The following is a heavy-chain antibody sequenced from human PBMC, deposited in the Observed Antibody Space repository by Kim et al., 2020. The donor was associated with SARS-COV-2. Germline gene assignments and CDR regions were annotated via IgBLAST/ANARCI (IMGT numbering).Heavy chain of an antibody. V-gene: IGHV1-69*01. D-gene: IGHD1-1*01. CDR3: ARDNWERSSNYYYGMDV. J-gene: IGHJ6*02. Sequence: FQGRVTITADESTSTAYMELSSLRSEDTAVYYCARDNWERSSNYYYGMDVWGQGTTVTVSS.